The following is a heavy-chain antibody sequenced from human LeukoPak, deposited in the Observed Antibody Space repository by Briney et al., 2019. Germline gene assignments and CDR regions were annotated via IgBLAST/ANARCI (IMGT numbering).Heavy chain of an antibody. CDR3: AKGKKLAARPYYMDV. J-gene: IGHJ6*03. V-gene: IGHV3-53*01. CDR1: GFTVSSNY. D-gene: IGHD6-6*01. Sequence: GGSLRLSCAASGFTVSSNYMSWVRQAPGKGLEWVSVIYSGGSTYYADSVKGRFTFSRDNSKNTLYLQMNSLRADDTAVYYCAKGKKLAARPYYMDVWGKGTTVIVSS. CDR2: IYSGGST.